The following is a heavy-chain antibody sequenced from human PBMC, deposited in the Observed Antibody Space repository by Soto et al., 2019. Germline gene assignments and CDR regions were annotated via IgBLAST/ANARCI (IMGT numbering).Heavy chain of an antibody. V-gene: IGHV3-74*01. CDR2: INSDESSA. Sequence: GGSLRLSCAASGFTFSSYWMHWVRQAPGKGLVWVSRINSDESSANYADSVKGRFTISRDSAKNTVYLQMSSLSDEDTAMYFCARGVESTRNAMDFWGQGTTVTVSS. D-gene: IGHD2-15*01. CDR1: GFTFSSYW. J-gene: IGHJ6*02. CDR3: ARGVESTRNAMDF.